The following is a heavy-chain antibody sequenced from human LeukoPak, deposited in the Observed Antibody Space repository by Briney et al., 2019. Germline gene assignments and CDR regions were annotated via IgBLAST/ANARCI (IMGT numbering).Heavy chain of an antibody. CDR2: IYYSGST. CDR3: ASSTRRAFDI. J-gene: IGHJ3*02. V-gene: IGHV4-39*07. CDR1: GGSISSSSYY. Sequence: PSETLSLTCTVSGGSISSSSYYWGWIRQPPGKGLEWIGSIYYSGSTYYNPSLKSRVTISVDTSKNQFSLKLSSVTAADTAVYYCASSTRRAFDIWGQGTMVTVSS. D-gene: IGHD2-2*01.